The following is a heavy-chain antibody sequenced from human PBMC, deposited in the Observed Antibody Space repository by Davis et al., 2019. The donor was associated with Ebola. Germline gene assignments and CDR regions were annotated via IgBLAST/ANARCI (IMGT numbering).Heavy chain of an antibody. CDR1: GFTFSSYG. V-gene: IGHV3-30*03. CDR3: ARDKERAALGYLFYYYYGMDV. D-gene: IGHD6-6*01. Sequence: GGSLRLSCAASGFTFSSYGMHWVRQAPGKGLEWVAVISYDGSNKYYADSVKGRFTISRDKAKNSLYRQMNSLRAEDTAVYYCARDKERAALGYLFYYYYGMDVWGQGTTVTVSS. J-gene: IGHJ6*02. CDR2: ISYDGSNK.